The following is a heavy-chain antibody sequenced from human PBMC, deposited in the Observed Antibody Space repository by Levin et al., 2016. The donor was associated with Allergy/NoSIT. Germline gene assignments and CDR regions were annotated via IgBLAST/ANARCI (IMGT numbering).Heavy chain of an antibody. CDR2: ISGSGGST. CDR1: GFTFSSYA. D-gene: IGHD6-19*01. CDR3: AKSRQWLVRGFYYYYGMDV. Sequence: ESLKISCAASGFTFSSYAMSWVRQAPGKGLEWVSAISGSGGSTYYADSVKGRFTISRDNSKNTLYLQMNSLRAEDTAVYYCAKSRQWLVRGFYYYYGMDVWGQGTTVTVSS. J-gene: IGHJ6*02. V-gene: IGHV3-23*01.